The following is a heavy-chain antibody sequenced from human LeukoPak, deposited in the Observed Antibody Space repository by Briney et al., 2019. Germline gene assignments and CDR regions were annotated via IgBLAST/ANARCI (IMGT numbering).Heavy chain of an antibody. CDR3: ASRGSVGATTDFDY. V-gene: IGHV4-39*01. D-gene: IGHD1-26*01. Sequence: GSLRLSCAASGFTFSSYAMSWIRQPPGKGLEWIGSIYYSGSTYYNPSLKSRVTISVDTSKNQFSLKLSSVTAADTAVYYCASRGSVGATTDFDYWGQGTLVAVSS. CDR1: GFTFSSYA. J-gene: IGHJ4*02. CDR2: IYYSGST.